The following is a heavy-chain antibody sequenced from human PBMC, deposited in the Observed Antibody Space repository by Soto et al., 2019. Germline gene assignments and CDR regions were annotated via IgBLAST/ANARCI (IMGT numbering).Heavy chain of an antibody. CDR1: EYTFTSYP. J-gene: IGHJ6*02. CDR2: IVVGSGNT. V-gene: IGHV1-58*01. CDR3: GTADEGCKLALDV. D-gene: IGHD3-3*02. Sequence: SVKVSCKASEYTFTSYPVRWVRQARGQRLEWIGWIVVGSGNTNYAQKFQERVTITRDMSTSTAYMELSSLRSEDTAVYYCGTADEGCKLALDVWGQGTTVTVSS.